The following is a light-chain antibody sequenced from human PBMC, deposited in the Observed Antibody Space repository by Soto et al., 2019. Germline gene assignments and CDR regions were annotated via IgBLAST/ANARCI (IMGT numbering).Light chain of an antibody. J-gene: IGKJ1*01. CDR2: GVS. CDR3: QQYGYSQWT. V-gene: IGKV3-20*01. CDR1: PTGSNSY. Sequence: IVLTQSLGTLSLSPGERATLSCRASPTGSNSYLAWYQQKSAQAPRLLIYGVSTRATGIPERFSGSGSGTDFTLTISRLDPEDFAVYFCQQYGYSQWTFGQGTKVDIK.